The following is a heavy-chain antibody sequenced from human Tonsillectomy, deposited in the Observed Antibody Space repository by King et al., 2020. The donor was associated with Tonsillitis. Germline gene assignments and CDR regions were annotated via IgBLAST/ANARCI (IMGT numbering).Heavy chain of an antibody. CDR1: GGSIISGGYY. Sequence: VQLQESGPGLVKPSQTLSLTCTVSGGSIISGGYYWSWIRQPPGKGLEWIGYIYYSGGTYYNPSLKCLVSLSVDTSKNQFSLKLGSVTAGDTAVYYCARVVAAGDYYYNYYMDVWGKGTTVTVSS. CDR3: ARVVAAGDYYYNYYMDV. CDR2: IYYSGGT. V-gene: IGHV4-31*01. J-gene: IGHJ6*03. D-gene: IGHD2-2*01.